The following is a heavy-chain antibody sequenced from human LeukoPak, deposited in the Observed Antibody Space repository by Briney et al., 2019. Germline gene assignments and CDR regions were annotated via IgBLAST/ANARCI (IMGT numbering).Heavy chain of an antibody. CDR2: IKQDGSEK. CDR3: ARDWFGTGRNWFDP. J-gene: IGHJ5*02. V-gene: IGHV3-7*01. D-gene: IGHD3-10*01. CDR1: GFTFSSYW. Sequence: GGSLRLSCAASGFTFSSYWMSWVRQAPGKGLEWVANIKQDGSEKYYVDSVKGRFTISRDNAKNSLYLQMNSLRAEDTAVYYCARDWFGTGRNWFDPWGQGTLVTVSS.